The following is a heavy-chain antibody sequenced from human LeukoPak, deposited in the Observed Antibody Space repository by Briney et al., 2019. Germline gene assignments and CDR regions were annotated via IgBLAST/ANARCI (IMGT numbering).Heavy chain of an antibody. V-gene: IGHV4-30-2*02. CDR2: IYHSGST. CDR3: ARFGVDYDMDV. J-gene: IGHJ6*02. Sequence: PSQTLSLTCAVSGGSISSGGYSWSWVRQPPGEGLEWVGYIYHSGSTYYNPSLQSRVTISLDRSKNQLSLKVTSVTGADTAVYYCARFGVDYDMDVWGQGTTVTVSS. CDR1: GGSISSGGYS. D-gene: IGHD3-16*01.